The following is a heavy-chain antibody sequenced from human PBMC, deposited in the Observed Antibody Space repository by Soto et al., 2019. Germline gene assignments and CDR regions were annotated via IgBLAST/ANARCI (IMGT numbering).Heavy chain of an antibody. CDR3: ERDTRPHYPYYGMDV. J-gene: IGHJ6*02. CDR1: GFTFSSYG. Sequence: QVQLVESGGGVVQPGRSLRLSCAASGFTFSSYGMHWVRQAPGKGLEWVAVISYDGSNKYYGGSVEGRFTISRDNSKNTLYLQINSLRAEDTAVYFCERDTRPHYPYYGMDVWGQWTTVTVSS. V-gene: IGHV3-30*03. D-gene: IGHD6-6*01. CDR2: ISYDGSNK.